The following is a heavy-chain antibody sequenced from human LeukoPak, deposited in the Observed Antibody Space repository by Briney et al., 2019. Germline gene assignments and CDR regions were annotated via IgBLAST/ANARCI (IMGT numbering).Heavy chain of an antibody. J-gene: IGHJ4*02. D-gene: IGHD3-22*01. Sequence: GGSLRLSCAATGFTFTDFAMNWVRQAPGKGLEWVSGIGGGGTNTDYADSVKGRFTISRDNSKNTLTLQMSSLRADDTAVYFCAKDARGYHRPIDHWGQGILVTVSS. CDR1: GFTFTDFA. V-gene: IGHV3-23*01. CDR3: AKDARGYHRPIDH. CDR2: IGGGGTNT.